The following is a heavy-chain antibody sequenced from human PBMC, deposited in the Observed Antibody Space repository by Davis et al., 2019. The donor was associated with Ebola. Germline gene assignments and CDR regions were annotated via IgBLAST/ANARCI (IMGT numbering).Heavy chain of an antibody. Sequence: MPSETLSLTCSVSGGSIRGYHWTWIRQSPGKGLEWIGYIYDSGFTNYNPSLKNRVTLSLDTSKNKFSLKLNSVTAADSGVYYCARGGKTSGWYYYFDYWGQGALVTVSS. D-gene: IGHD6-19*01. J-gene: IGHJ4*02. CDR1: GGSIRGYH. CDR3: ARGGKTSGWYYYFDY. V-gene: IGHV4-59*01. CDR2: IYDSGFT.